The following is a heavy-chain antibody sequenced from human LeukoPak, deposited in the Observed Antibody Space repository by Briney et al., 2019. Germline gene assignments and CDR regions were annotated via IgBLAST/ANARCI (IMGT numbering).Heavy chain of an antibody. CDR3: ARGLGHRAFDI. Sequence: SXIRQPPXXXXEWIGYIYYSGSTNYNPSLKSRVTISVDTSKNQFSLKLSSVTAADTAVYYCARGLGHRAFDIWGQGTMVTVSS. D-gene: IGHD1-14*01. CDR2: IYYSGST. J-gene: IGHJ3*02. V-gene: IGHV4-59*09.